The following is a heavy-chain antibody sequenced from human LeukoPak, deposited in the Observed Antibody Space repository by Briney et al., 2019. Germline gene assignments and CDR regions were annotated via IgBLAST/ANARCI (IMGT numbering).Heavy chain of an antibody. J-gene: IGHJ5*02. CDR2: ISSSSSYI. V-gene: IGHV3-21*01. CDR3: ARDYGYCSSTSCYTDNPNWFDP. Sequence: GGSLRLSCAASGFTFSSYSMNWVRQAPGKGLEWFSSISSSSSYIYYADSVKGRFTISRDNAKNSLYLQMNSLRAEDTAVYYCARDYGYCSSTSCYTDNPNWFDPWGQGTLVTVSS. D-gene: IGHD2-2*02. CDR1: GFTFSSYS.